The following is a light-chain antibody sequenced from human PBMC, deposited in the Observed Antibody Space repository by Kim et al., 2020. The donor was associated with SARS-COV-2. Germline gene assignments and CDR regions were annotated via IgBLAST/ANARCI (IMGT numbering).Light chain of an antibody. CDR2: KAS. CDR3: QQYNSYSSS. V-gene: IGKV1-5*03. J-gene: IGKJ2*04. Sequence: SASVGDTVTITCRASQSISSWLAWYQQKPGKAPKLLIYKASSLESGVPSRFSGSGSGTEFTLTISSLQPDDFATYYCQQYNSYSSSFGQGTKLEI. CDR1: QSISSW.